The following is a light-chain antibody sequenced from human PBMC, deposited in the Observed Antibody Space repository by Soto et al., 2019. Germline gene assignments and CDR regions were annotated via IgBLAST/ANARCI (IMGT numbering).Light chain of an antibody. J-gene: IGLJ1*01. CDR3: SSYTSSSTRV. CDR1: SSDVGGYNY. CDR2: DVN. Sequence: QSALTQPASVSGSPGQSITISCTGTSSDVGGYNYVSWYQQNPGKAPKLMIYDVNNRPSGVSYRFSGSKSGNTASLTISGLQAVDEADYYCSSYTSSSTRVFGTGTKLTVL. V-gene: IGLV2-14*01.